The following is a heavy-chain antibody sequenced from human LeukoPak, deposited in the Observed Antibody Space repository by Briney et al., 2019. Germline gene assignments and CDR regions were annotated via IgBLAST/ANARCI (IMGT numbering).Heavy chain of an antibody. J-gene: IGHJ4*02. V-gene: IGHV4-34*01. Sequence: ASETLPLTCAVYGGSFSGYYWSWIRQPPGKGLEWIGEINHSGSTNYNPSLKSRVTISVDTSKNQFSLKLSSVTAADTAVYYCARRFIALDYWGQGTLVTVSS. CDR3: ARRFIALDY. CDR2: INHSGST. D-gene: IGHD6-13*01. CDR1: GGSFSGYY.